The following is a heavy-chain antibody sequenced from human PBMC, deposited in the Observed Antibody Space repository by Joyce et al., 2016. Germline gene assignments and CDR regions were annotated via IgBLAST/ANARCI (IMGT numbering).Heavy chain of an antibody. CDR3: ARGKWESAWYFDL. J-gene: IGHJ2*01. D-gene: IGHD1-26*01. CDR2: ISYDGSNK. Sequence: SAHGMHWVRQAPGKGLEWVAFISYDGSNKYYAASVKGRFTISRDNSKNVFYLQMNSLRADDTVVFLCARGKWESAWYFDLWGRGTLVTVSS. V-gene: IGHV3-30-3*01. CDR1: SAHG.